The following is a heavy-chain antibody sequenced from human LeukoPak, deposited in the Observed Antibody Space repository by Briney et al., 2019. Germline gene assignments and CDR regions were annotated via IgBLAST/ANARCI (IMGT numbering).Heavy chain of an antibody. D-gene: IGHD3-3*01. CDR3: ASNIWSGYYYYYMDV. V-gene: IGHV1-69*05. J-gene: IGHJ6*03. CDR2: IIPIFGTA. CDR1: GGTFSSYA. Sequence: GASVKVSCKASGGTFSSYAISWVRQAPGQGLEWMGGIIPIFGTANYAQKLQGRVTITTDESTSIAYMELSSLRSEDTAVYYCASNIWSGYYYYYMDVWGKRTTVTVSS.